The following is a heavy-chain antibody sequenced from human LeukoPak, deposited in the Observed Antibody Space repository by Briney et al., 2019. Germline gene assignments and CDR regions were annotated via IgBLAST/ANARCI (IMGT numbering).Heavy chain of an antibody. V-gene: IGHV2-5*02. CDR2: IYWDDDK. CDR3: AHTYSSGYSLYFDY. Sequence: SGPTLVKPTQTLTLTCTFSGFSLSTSGVGVGWIRQPPGKALDWLSLIYWDDDKRYSPSLKSRLTITKDTSKNQVVLTMTNMDPVDTATYYCAHTYSSGYSLYFDYWGQGTLVTVSS. J-gene: IGHJ4*02. D-gene: IGHD3-22*01. CDR1: GFSLSTSGVG.